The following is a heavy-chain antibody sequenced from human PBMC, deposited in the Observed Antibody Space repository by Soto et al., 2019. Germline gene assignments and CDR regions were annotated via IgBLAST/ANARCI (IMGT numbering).Heavy chain of an antibody. J-gene: IGHJ4*02. CDR3: AREGITIFGVASYFDY. Sequence: SETLSLTXTVSGASVSSGSYYWSWIRQPPGKGLEWIGNIYYSGSTNYNPSLKSRVTISVDTSKNQFSLKLSSVTAADTAVYYRAREGITIFGVASYFDYWGQGTLVTVSS. CDR2: IYYSGST. V-gene: IGHV4-61*01. CDR1: GASVSSGSYY. D-gene: IGHD3-3*01.